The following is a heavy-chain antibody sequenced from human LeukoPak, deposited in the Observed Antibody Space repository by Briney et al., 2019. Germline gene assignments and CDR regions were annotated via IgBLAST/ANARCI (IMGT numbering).Heavy chain of an antibody. D-gene: IGHD3-22*01. CDR3: ARLYDSSGYFDY. CDR2: IYPSDSDT. V-gene: IGHV5-51*01. J-gene: IGHJ4*02. CDR1: GYTFTKYW. Sequence: GEXLKISFKGSGYTFTKYWIGWVRQMPGKGVEWMGIIYPSDSDTTYSPSFQGQVTISADKSISTAYLQWSSLKASDTAMYYCARLYDSSGYFDYWGQGTLVTVSS.